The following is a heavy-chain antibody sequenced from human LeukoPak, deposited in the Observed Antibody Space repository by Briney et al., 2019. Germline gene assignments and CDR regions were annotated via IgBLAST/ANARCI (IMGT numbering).Heavy chain of an antibody. CDR3: AILMGGLGYSYGLVYFDY. Sequence: GASVKVSCKASGYTFTSYGISWVRQAPGQGLEWMGGIIPIFGTANYAQKFQGRVTITADESTSTAYMELSSLRSEDTAVYYCAILMGGLGYSYGLVYFDYWGQGTLVTVSS. J-gene: IGHJ4*02. D-gene: IGHD5-18*01. CDR1: GYTFTSYG. CDR2: IIPIFGTA. V-gene: IGHV1-69*13.